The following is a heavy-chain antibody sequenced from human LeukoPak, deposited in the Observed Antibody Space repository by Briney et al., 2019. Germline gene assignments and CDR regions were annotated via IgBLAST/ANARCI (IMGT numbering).Heavy chain of an antibody. CDR1: GDSLTSGSRY. CDR2: FYSSTRT. D-gene: IGHD4-17*01. Sequence: SETLSLTCTVSGDSLTSGSRYWRWIRQPAGKGLEWIGHFYSSTRTTYNPSLESRLTISGDTAKNQFSLKLDSVTAADTSVYFCARCMSELDYGDYAYYYHMDVWGKGTTVTVSS. V-gene: IGHV4-61*09. J-gene: IGHJ6*04. CDR3: ARCMSELDYGDYAYYYHMDV.